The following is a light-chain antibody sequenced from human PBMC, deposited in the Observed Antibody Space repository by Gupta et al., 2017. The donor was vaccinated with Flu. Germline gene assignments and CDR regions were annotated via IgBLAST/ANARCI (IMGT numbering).Light chain of an antibody. CDR2: NNN. CDR3: LAWDASRFGCV. Sequence: QSVLTQSPSASGTLGQTVTLSCSGGTSTIGRHDVSWYQQAPGTAPKLLIYNNNKRASGVPDRFSGSKSGTSASLAITGLRAEEEADYFCLAWDASRFGCVFGGGTELTVL. J-gene: IGLJ3*02. V-gene: IGLV1-47*02. CDR1: TSTIGRHD.